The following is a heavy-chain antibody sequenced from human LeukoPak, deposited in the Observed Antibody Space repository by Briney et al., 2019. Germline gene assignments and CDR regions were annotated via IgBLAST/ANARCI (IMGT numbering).Heavy chain of an antibody. D-gene: IGHD2-15*01. J-gene: IGHJ4*02. CDR2: IRYDGGDE. V-gene: IGHV3-30*02. Sequence: TGGSLRLSCAASGFTFRSYGMHWVRQPPGKGLEWVSFIRYDGGDERHADSVKGRSTISRDNSKNTLYLEMNSLRTEDTAVYYCAKDESESDGTFDHWGQGTLVTVSS. CDR1: GFTFRSYG. CDR3: AKDESESDGTFDH.